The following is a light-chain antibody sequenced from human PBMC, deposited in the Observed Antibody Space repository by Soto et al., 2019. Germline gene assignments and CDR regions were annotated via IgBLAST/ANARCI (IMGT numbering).Light chain of an antibody. CDR2: KAS. Sequence: DIQMTQSPSTLSASVGDRVTINCRASQSLSSWLAWYQQKPGKAPKLLIYKASSLESGVPSRFCGSGSGTEFTLTISSLQPDDSATYYCQHYNGYPITFGGGTKVEIK. V-gene: IGKV1-5*03. CDR3: QHYNGYPIT. CDR1: QSLSSW. J-gene: IGKJ4*01.